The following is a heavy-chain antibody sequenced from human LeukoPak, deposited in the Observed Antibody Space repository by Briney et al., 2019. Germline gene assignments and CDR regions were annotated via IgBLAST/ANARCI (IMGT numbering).Heavy chain of an antibody. Sequence: GGSLRLSCAASEFTSSNYWMTWVRQAPGKGLEWVANIKQDGSEMYYVDSVKGRFTISRDNAKNSLYLQMNSLRAEDTAVYYCVRSPFSNGYWGQGTLVTVSS. J-gene: IGHJ4*02. V-gene: IGHV3-7*03. CDR2: IKQDGSEM. D-gene: IGHD4-11*01. CDR3: VRSPFSNGY. CDR1: EFTSSNYW.